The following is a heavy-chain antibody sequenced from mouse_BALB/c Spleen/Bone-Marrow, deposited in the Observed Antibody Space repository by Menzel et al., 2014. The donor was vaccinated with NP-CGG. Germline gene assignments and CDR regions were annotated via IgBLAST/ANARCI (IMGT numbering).Heavy chain of an antibody. J-gene: IGHJ2*01. CDR2: INPSSNYT. V-gene: IGHV1-4*01. CDR3: ARVLRWSLDY. CDR1: GYTFTSYT. D-gene: IGHD6-2*01. Sequence: VKVVESGAELARPGASVKMSCKASGYTFTSYTMHWVKQRPGQGLEWIGFINPSSNYTNYNQKFKDEATLTADKSSSTAYMQLSSLTSEDSAVYYCARVLRWSLDYWGQGTTLTVSS.